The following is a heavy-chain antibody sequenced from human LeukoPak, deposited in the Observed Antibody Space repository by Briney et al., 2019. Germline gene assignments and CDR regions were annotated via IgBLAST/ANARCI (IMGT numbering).Heavy chain of an antibody. CDR2: INPNSGGT. CDR1: GYTFTSYY. D-gene: IGHD6-13*01. V-gene: IGHV1-2*02. Sequence: ASVKVSCKASGYTFTSYYMHWVRQAPGQGLEWMGWINPNSGGTNYAQKLQGRVTMTTDTSTSTAYMELRSLRSDDTAVYYCARDGAYSSHWFDPWGQGTLVTVSS. J-gene: IGHJ5*02. CDR3: ARDGAYSSHWFDP.